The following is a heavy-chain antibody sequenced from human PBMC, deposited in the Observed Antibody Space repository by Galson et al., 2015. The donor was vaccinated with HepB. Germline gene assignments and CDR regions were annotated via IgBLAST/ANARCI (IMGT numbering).Heavy chain of an antibody. CDR2: VTWNSGFT. CDR3: AKFSLAKYLDPSGVIDF. V-gene: IGHV3-9*01. D-gene: IGHD2-15*01. J-gene: IGHJ4*02. Sequence: SLRLSCAASRFTFDDYAMHWVRQVPGKGLEWVAGVTWNSGFTGYADSVKGRFTISRDNAKNSLYLHMNNLRVEDTALYFCAKFSLAKYLDPSGVIDFWGQGTLVIVSS. CDR1: RFTFDDYA.